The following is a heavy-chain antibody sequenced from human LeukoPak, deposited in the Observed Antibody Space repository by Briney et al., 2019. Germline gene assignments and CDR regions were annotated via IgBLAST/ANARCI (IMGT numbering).Heavy chain of an antibody. D-gene: IGHD4-11*01. Sequence: PSETLSLTCAVSGYSISSGYYWGWIRQPPGKGLEWIGRIYHSGSTYYNPSLKSRVTISVDTCKNQFSLKLSSVTAADTAVYYCARHVYSNYYFDYWGQGTLVTVSS. CDR2: IYHSGST. CDR3: ARHVYSNYYFDY. CDR1: GYSISSGYY. V-gene: IGHV4-38-2*01. J-gene: IGHJ4*02.